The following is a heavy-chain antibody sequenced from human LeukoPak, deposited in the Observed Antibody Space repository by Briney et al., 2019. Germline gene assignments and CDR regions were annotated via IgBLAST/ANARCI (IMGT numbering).Heavy chain of an antibody. CDR1: GGSISSGDYY. D-gene: IGHD6-13*01. J-gene: IGHJ5*02. V-gene: IGHV4-30-2*01. Sequence: SETLSLTCTVSGGSISSGDYYWSWIRQPPGKGLEWIGYIYHSGSTYYNLSLKSRVTISVDRSKNQFSLKLSSVTAADTAVYYCARVLGIAAAGSPVRFDPWGQGTLVTVSS. CDR2: IYHSGST. CDR3: ARVLGIAAAGSPVRFDP.